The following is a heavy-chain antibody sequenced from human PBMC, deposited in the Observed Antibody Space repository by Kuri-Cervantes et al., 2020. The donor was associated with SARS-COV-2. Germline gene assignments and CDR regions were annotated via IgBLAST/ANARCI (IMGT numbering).Heavy chain of an antibody. V-gene: IGHV3-23*01. J-gene: IGHJ4*02. Sequence: GGSLRLSCAASGFTFSSYAMSWVRQAPGKGLEWVSAIIGSGGSTYYADSVKGRFTTYRDNSKNTLYLQMNSLRAEDTAVYYCAKDPGFRELLYYFDYWGQGTLVPVSS. D-gene: IGHD3-10*01. CDR2: IIGSGGST. CDR3: AKDPGFRELLYYFDY. CDR1: GFTFSSYA.